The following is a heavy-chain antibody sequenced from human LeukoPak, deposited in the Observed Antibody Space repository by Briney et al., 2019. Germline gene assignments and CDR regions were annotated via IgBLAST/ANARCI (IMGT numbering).Heavy chain of an antibody. CDR3: AKDWGIVVVPAAIEDAFDI. V-gene: IGHV1-69*13. D-gene: IGHD2-2*01. Sequence: SVKVSCKASGGTFSSYAISWVRQAPGQGLEWMGGVIPIFGTANYAQKFQGRVTITADESTSTAYMELSSLRSEDTAVYYCAKDWGIVVVPAAIEDAFDIWGQGTMVTVSS. CDR1: GGTFSSYA. J-gene: IGHJ3*02. CDR2: VIPIFGTA.